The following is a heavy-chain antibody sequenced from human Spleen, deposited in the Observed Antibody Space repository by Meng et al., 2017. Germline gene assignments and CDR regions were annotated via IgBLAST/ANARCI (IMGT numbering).Heavy chain of an antibody. CDR3: ARDNEYSYGCGYYYYYGMDV. CDR1: GFTFSGYY. CDR2: ISSGGTAI. J-gene: IGHJ6*02. D-gene: IGHD5-18*01. Sequence: GESLKISCAASGFTFSGYYMSWIRQGPGKGLEWFSYISSGGTAIYYTDSVKGRFTISRDNAKNSLYLQMNSLRDEDTAVYYCARDNEYSYGCGYYYYYGMDVWGQGTTVTVSS. V-gene: IGHV3-11*04.